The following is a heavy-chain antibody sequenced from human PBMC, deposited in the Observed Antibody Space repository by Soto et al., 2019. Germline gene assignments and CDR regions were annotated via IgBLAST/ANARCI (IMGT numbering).Heavy chain of an antibody. CDR3: AREESGGSTSYFDF. J-gene: IGHJ4*02. CDR2: IYYSGST. D-gene: IGHD3-10*01. Sequence: QVQLQESGPGLVKPSQTLSLTCTVSSGSISSGGYYWSWIRQHPGKGLEWIGYIYYSGSTYYNPSLKRRVTISIDTSKNQFSLKLSSVTAADTAVYSCAREESGGSTSYFDFWGQGTLVTVSS. V-gene: IGHV4-31*03. CDR1: SGSISSGGYY.